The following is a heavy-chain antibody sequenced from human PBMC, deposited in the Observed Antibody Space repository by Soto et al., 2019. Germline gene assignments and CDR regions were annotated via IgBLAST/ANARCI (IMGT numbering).Heavy chain of an antibody. CDR1: GFTFSIYA. CDR2: ISGNGGTT. Sequence: EVQLLESGGGLVQPGGSLRLSCAASGFTFSIYAMTWVRQAPGKGLEWVSSISGNGGTTYYADSVKGRFTISRDTSKKSLHLQMTSLRAEDAAVYHGAKNRAAADIWWVGRWGQGTMVTVSS. CDR3: AKNRAAADIWWVGR. J-gene: IGHJ5*02. V-gene: IGHV3-23*01. D-gene: IGHD6-13*01.